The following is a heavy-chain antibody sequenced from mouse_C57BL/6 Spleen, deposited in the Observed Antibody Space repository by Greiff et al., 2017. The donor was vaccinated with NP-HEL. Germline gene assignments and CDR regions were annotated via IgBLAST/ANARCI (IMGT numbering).Heavy chain of an antibody. CDR2: ISSGSSTI. CDR1: GFTFSDYG. Sequence: EVQLVESGGGLVKPGGSLKLSCAASGFTFSDYGMHWVRQAPEQGLEWVAYISSGSSTIYYADTVKGRFTISRDNAKNTLFLQMTSLRSEDTAMYYCARSYYGSRRAMDYWGQGTSVTVSS. D-gene: IGHD1-1*01. CDR3: ARSYYGSRRAMDY. J-gene: IGHJ4*01. V-gene: IGHV5-17*01.